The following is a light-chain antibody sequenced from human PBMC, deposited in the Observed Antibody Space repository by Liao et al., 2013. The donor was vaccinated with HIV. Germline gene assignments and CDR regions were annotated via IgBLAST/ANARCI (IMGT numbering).Light chain of an antibody. V-gene: IGLV3-25*03. CDR2: KGS. Sequence: SYELTQPPSVSVSPGQTARITCSGDALPEQYAYWYQQKPGQAPVLVIYKGSERPSGIPERFSGSSSGTTVTLTISGVQAEDEADYYCQAWDTITVVFGGGTKLSVL. J-gene: IGLJ2*01. CDR3: QAWDTITVV. CDR1: ALPEQY.